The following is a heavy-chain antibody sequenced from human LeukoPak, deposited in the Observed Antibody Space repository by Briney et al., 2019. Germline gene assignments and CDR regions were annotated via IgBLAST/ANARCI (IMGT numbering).Heavy chain of an antibody. D-gene: IGHD5-12*01. J-gene: IGHJ6*03. CDR3: ARAVGGYDYVYYYYYYYMDV. CDR2: INSDGSST. CDR1: GFTFSSYW. Sequence: GGSLRLSXAASGFTFSSYWMHWVRQAPGKGLVWVSRINSDGSSTSYADSVKGRFTISRDNAKNTLYLQMNSLRAEDTAVYYCARAVGGYDYVYYYYYYYMDVWGKGTTVTVSS. V-gene: IGHV3-74*01.